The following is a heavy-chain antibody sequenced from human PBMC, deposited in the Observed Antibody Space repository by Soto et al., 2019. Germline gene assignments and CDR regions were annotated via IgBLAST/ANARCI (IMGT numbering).Heavy chain of an antibody. D-gene: IGHD2-2*02. CDR1: GGSISSGGYY. CDR3: ARVSEYCSSTSCYTLFDY. J-gene: IGHJ4*02. CDR2: IYYSGST. V-gene: IGHV4-31*03. Sequence: SETLSLTCTVSGGSISSGGYYWSWIRQHPGKGLEWIGYIYYSGSTYYNPSLKSRVTISVDTSKNQFSLKLSSVTAADTAVYYCARVSEYCSSTSCYTLFDYWGQGTLVTVSS.